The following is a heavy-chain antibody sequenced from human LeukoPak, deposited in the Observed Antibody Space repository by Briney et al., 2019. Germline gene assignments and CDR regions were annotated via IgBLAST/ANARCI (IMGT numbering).Heavy chain of an antibody. Sequence: ASVKASCKASGYTFTSYGISWVRQAPGQGLEWMGWISAYNGNTNYAQKLQGRVTMTTDTSTSTAYMELRSLRSDDTAVYYCARGGPHDFWSGYSCHYWGQGTLVTVSS. J-gene: IGHJ4*02. CDR3: ARGGPHDFWSGYSCHY. CDR2: ISAYNGNT. V-gene: IGHV1-18*01. D-gene: IGHD3-3*01. CDR1: GYTFTSYG.